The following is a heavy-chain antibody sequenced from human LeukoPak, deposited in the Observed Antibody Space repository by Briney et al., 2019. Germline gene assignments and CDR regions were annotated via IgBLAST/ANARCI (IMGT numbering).Heavy chain of an antibody. CDR1: GFTFSSHA. D-gene: IGHD2-21*01. CDR2: ISGSGVST. Sequence: GGSLRLSCVASGFTFSSHAMNWVRQAPGKGLEWVSGISGSGVSTYYADSVKGRFTISRDNSKNTLYLQMNSLRAEDTAVYYCAKFLPTHIVVANYYFDYWGQGTLVTVSS. V-gene: IGHV3-23*01. J-gene: IGHJ4*02. CDR3: AKFLPTHIVVANYYFDY.